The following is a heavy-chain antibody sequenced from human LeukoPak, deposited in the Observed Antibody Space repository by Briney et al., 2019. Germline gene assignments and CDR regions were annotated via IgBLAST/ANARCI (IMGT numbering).Heavy chain of an antibody. D-gene: IGHD2-15*01. CDR2: ISAYNGNT. J-gene: IGHJ4*02. CDR1: GYTFTSYG. Sequence: ASVKVSCKASGYTFTSYGIGWVRQAPGQGLEWMGWISAYNGNTNYAQKLQGRVTMTTDTSTSTAYMELRSLRSDDTAVYYCAKIVVVAATWDYWGQGTLVTVSS. V-gene: IGHV1-18*01. CDR3: AKIVVVAATWDY.